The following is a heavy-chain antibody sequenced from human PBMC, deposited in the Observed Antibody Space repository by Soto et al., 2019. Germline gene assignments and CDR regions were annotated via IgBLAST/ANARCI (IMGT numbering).Heavy chain of an antibody. CDR2: ISSSSSTI. CDR3: AREPPGVLRYFDWYTPGKAFDI. J-gene: IGHJ3*02. CDR1: GFTFSSYS. Sequence: PGGSLRLSCAASGFTFSSYSMNWVRQAPGKGLEWVSYISSSSSTIYYADSVKGRFTISRDNAKNSLYLQMNSLRAEDTAVYYCAREPPGVLRYFDWYTPGKAFDIWGQGTMVTVSS. D-gene: IGHD3-9*01. V-gene: IGHV3-48*01.